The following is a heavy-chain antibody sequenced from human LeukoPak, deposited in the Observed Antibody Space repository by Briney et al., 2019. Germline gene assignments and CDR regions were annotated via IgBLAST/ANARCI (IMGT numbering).Heavy chain of an antibody. CDR2: ISGGGSAT. J-gene: IGHJ4*02. Sequence: PGRSLRLSCAASGFTFSNFAMNWVRQAPGKGLGWVSAISGGGSATFYAASVKGRLTISRDNSKNTVFLQMNSLRAEDTAVYYCAKNSDISVYYSEGFDYWGQGTLATVSS. CDR3: AKNSDISVYYSEGFDY. CDR1: GFTFSNFA. D-gene: IGHD3-22*01. V-gene: IGHV3-23*01.